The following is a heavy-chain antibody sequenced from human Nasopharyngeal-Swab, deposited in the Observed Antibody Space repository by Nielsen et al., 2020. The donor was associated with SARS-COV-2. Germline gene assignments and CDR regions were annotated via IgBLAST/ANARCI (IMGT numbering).Heavy chain of an antibody. J-gene: IGHJ4*02. D-gene: IGHD6-19*01. CDR3: ARADSSGWYNYFDY. Sequence: ETLSLTCAASGFTFSSYDMHWVRQATGKGLEWVSAIGTAGDTYYPGSVKGRFTISRENAKNSLYLQMNSLRAGDTAVYYCARADSSGWYNYFDYWGQGTLVTVSS. V-gene: IGHV3-13*01. CDR1: GFTFSSYD. CDR2: IGTAGDT.